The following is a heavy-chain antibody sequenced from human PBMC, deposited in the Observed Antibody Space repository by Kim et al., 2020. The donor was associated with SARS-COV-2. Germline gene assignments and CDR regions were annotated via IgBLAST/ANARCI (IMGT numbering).Heavy chain of an antibody. Sequence: GGSLRLSCAASGFTFDDYAMHWVRQAPGKGLEWVSLISWDGGSTYYADSVKGRFTISRDNSKNSLYLQMNSLRAEDTALYYCAKDAKGGWSTEGLFDYWGQGTLVTVSS. CDR3: AKDAKGGWSTEGLFDY. D-gene: IGHD6-19*01. V-gene: IGHV3-43D*03. J-gene: IGHJ4*02. CDR1: GFTFDDYA. CDR2: ISWDGGST.